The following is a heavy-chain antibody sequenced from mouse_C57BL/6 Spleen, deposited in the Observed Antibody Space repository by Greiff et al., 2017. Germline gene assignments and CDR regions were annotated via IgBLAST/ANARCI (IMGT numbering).Heavy chain of an antibody. J-gene: IGHJ4*01. Sequence: QVQLQQSGAELVKPGASVKISCKASGYTFSSYWITWVKQRPGQGLEWIGDIYPGDGNTNYNGKFKGKATLTADKSSSTAYMQLSSLTSEDSAVYYCARYWGECGYWGQGTSVTVSS. CDR3: ARYWGECGY. CDR1: GYTFSSYW. V-gene: IGHV1-80*01. CDR2: IYPGDGNT.